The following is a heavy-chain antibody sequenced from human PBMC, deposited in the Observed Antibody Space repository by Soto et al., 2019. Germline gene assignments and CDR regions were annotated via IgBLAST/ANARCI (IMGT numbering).Heavy chain of an antibody. V-gene: IGHV1-8*01. J-gene: IGHJ5*02. CDR2: MKPNSGNT. Sequence: QVQLVQSGAEVKKPGASVKVSCKASGYTFTSYDINWVRQATGQGLEWMGWMKPNSGNTGYAQKCQGRVTMTRNTSISTAYMELSSLRSEDTAVYYCARGLGYCSSTSCYENWFDPWGQGTLVTVSS. D-gene: IGHD2-2*01. CDR1: GYTFTSYD. CDR3: ARGLGYCSSTSCYENWFDP.